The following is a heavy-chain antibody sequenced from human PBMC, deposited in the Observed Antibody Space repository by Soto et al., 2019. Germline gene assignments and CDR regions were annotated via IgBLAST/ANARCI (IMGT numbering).Heavy chain of an antibody. CDR1: GGSFSGYF. D-gene: IGHD2-21*02. J-gene: IGHJ4*02. CDR3: ARIDCGGDCYSSFDY. V-gene: IGHV4-34*12. CDR2: IIHSGST. Sequence: PSETLSLTCAVYGGSFSGYFWSWIRQPPGKGLEWIGKIIHSGSTNYNPSLKSRVTISVDTSKSQFSLKLSSVTAADTAVYYCARIDCGGDCYSSFDYWGQGTLVTVSS.